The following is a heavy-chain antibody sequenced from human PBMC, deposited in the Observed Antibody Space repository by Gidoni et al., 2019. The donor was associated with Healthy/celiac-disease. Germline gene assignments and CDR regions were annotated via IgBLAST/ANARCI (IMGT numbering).Heavy chain of an antibody. CDR1: GFTFGDYA. D-gene: IGHD3-22*01. CDR2: IRSKAYGGTT. J-gene: IGHJ4*02. V-gene: IGHV3-49*04. Sequence: EVQLVESGGGLVQPGRSLRLSCPASGFTFGDYAMSWVRQAPGKGLEWVGFIRSKAYGGTTEYAASVKGRFTISRDDSKSIAYLQMNSLKTEDTAVYYCTRSEYYDSSGNGYWGQGTLVTVSS. CDR3: TRSEYYDSSGNGY.